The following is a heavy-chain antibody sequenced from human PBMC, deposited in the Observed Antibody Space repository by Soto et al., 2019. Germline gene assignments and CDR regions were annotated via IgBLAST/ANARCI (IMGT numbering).Heavy chain of an antibody. CDR3: AKDPRDITIFGVVS. CDR2: ISYDGSNK. D-gene: IGHD3-3*01. CDR1: GFTFSSYG. Sequence: PGGSLRLSCAASGFTFSSYGMHWVRQAPGKGLEWVAVISYDGSNKYYADSVKGRFTISRDNSKNTLYLQMNSLRAEDTAVYYCAKDPRDITIFGVVSWGQGTLVTVSS. J-gene: IGHJ4*02. V-gene: IGHV3-30*18.